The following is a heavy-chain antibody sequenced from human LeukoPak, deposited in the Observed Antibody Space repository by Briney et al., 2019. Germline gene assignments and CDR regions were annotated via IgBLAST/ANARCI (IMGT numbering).Heavy chain of an antibody. CDR2: MNPNSGNT. CDR1: VYTFTSYD. J-gene: IGHJ6*03. Sequence: GASVKVSCKASVYTFTSYDINWVRQATGQALEWIGWMNPNSGNTGYAQKFQGRVTMTRNTSISTAYMELSSLRSEDTAVYYCARGNYYYYYMDVWGKGTTVTVSS. CDR3: ARGNYYYYYMDV. V-gene: IGHV1-8*01.